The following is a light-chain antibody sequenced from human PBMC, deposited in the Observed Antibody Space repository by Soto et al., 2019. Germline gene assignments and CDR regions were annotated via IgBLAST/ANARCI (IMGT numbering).Light chain of an antibody. CDR2: LNSDGSH. CDR3: QTWGTGLQVL. CDR1: SGHSSYA. J-gene: IGLJ2*01. V-gene: IGLV4-69*01. Sequence: QPVLTQSPSASASLGASVQLTCTLSSGHSSYAITWHQQQPEKGPRYLMKLNSDGSHNKGDGIPDRFSGSSSGAERYLTISSLQSEDEADYYCQTWGTGLQVLFGGGTQLTVL.